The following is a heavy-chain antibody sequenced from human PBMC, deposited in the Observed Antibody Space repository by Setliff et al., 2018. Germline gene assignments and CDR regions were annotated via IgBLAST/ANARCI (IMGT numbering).Heavy chain of an antibody. Sequence: TLSLTCNVSGVSIANTASYWSWIRQPAGKTLEWIGQVYVGGNTYYNPSLKGRATLSIDASKRQFSLKLTSVTAADTAVYYCARVSGFLYMDVWGKGTTVTVSS. CDR2: VYVGGNT. CDR3: ARVSGFLYMDV. J-gene: IGHJ6*03. CDR1: GVSIANTASY. D-gene: IGHD3-3*01. V-gene: IGHV4-61*09.